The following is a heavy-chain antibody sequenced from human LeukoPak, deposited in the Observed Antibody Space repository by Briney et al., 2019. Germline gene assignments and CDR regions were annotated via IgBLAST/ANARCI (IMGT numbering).Heavy chain of an antibody. Sequence: SVKVSCKASGGTFSSYAISWVRQAPGQGLEWMGRIIPILGIANYAQKFQGRVTITADKSTSTAYMELSSLRSEDTAVYYCASVPTYYYYGMDVWGQGTTVTVSS. J-gene: IGHJ6*02. CDR2: IIPILGIA. CDR3: ASVPTYYYYGMDV. CDR1: GGTFSSYA. V-gene: IGHV1-69*04.